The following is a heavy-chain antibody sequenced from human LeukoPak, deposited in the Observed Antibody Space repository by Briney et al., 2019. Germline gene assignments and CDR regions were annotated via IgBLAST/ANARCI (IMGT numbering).Heavy chain of an antibody. D-gene: IGHD1-26*01. CDR1: GFTFSSYS. CDR3: ARDKSSGSYSVGFDY. V-gene: IGHV3-21*01. J-gene: IGHJ4*02. Sequence: GGSLRLFCAASGFTFSSYSMNWVRQAPGKGLEWVSSIISSSSYIYYADLVKSRFTISRDNAKNSLYLQMNSPKAEDTAVYYCARDKSSGSYSVGFDYWGQGTLVTVSS. CDR2: IISSSSYI.